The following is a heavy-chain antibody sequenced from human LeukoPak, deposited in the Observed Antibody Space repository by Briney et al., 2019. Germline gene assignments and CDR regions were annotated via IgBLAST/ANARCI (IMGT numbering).Heavy chain of an antibody. CDR1: GGTFSSYT. D-gene: IGHD5-12*01. V-gene: IGHV1-69*02. Sequence: SVKVSRKASGGTFSSYTISWVRQAPGQGLEWMGRIIPILGIANYAQKSQGRVTITADKSTSTAYMELSGLRSEDTAVYYCARNSGYDWGEGMDVWGQGTTVTVSS. CDR2: IIPILGIA. CDR3: ARNSGYDWGEGMDV. J-gene: IGHJ6*02.